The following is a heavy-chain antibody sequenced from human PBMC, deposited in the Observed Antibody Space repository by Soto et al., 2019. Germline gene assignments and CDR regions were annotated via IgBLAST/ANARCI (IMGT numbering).Heavy chain of an antibody. CDR1: GGYFGGYY. CDR3: ARFSRRNWNADSGFDY. D-gene: IGHD1-1*01. J-gene: IGHJ4*02. CDR2: INHSGST. V-gene: IGHV4-34*01. Sequence: SETLSLTCAVYGGYFGGYYWSWIRQPPGKGLEWIGEINHSGSTNYNPSLKSRVTISVDTSKNQFSLKLSSVTAADTAVYYCARFSRRNWNADSGFDYWGQGTLVTVSS.